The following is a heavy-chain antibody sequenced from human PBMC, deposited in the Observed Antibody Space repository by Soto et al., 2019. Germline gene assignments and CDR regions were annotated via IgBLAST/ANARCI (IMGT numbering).Heavy chain of an antibody. Sequence: PSETLSLTCTVSGGSISSYYWSWIRQPPGKGLEWIGYIYYSGSTYYNPSLKSRVTISVDTSKNQFSLNLTAVTAADTALYFCARRGLTFAGGAPTNWFDPWGPGTLVTVSS. D-gene: IGHD3-16*01. J-gene: IGHJ5*02. CDR1: GGSISSYY. CDR3: ARRGLTFAGGAPTNWFDP. V-gene: IGHV4-59*06. CDR2: IYYSGST.